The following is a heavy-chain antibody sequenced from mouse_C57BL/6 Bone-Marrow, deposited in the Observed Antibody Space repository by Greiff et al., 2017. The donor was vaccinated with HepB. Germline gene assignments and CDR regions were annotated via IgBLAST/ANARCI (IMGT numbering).Heavy chain of an antibody. Sequence: VQGVESGPGLVAPSQSLSITCTVSGFSLTSYGVHWVRQPPGKGLEWLVVIWSDGSTNYNSSLKSRLSISKDNAKSQVFLKMISLQTDDTAMYYCARRDYEGAMDYWGQGTSVTVSS. D-gene: IGHD2-4*01. J-gene: IGHJ4*01. CDR1: GFSLTSYG. CDR3: ARRDYEGAMDY. CDR2: IWSDGST. V-gene: IGHV2-6*03.